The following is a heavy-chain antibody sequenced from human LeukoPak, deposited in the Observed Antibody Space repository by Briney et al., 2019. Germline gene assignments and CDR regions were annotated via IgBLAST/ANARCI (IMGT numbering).Heavy chain of an antibody. CDR3: ARHHFSTPPSATVTVGVDV. V-gene: IGHV3-30*04. CDR1: GFTFSSYA. J-gene: IGHJ6*04. D-gene: IGHD4-17*01. Sequence: GGSLRLSCAASGFTFSSYAMHWVRQAPGTGLEWVAVISYDGSNKYYADSVKGRFTISRDNSKNTLYLQMNSLRAEDTAVYYCARHHFSTPPSATVTVGVDVWGRGTTVTVSS. CDR2: ISYDGSNK.